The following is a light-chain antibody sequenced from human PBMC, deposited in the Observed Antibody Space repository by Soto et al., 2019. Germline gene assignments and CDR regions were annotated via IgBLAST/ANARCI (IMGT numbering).Light chain of an antibody. V-gene: IGLV2-14*01. Sequence: QSALTQPASVSGSPGQSITISCTGTSSDIGAYNYVSWYQQHPGKAPTLMIYEVGNRPSGASNRFSDSKSGNTASLTISGLQAEDEADYYCSSYTTSSTWVFGGGTKLTVL. CDR3: SSYTTSSTWV. J-gene: IGLJ3*02. CDR2: EVG. CDR1: SSDIGAYNY.